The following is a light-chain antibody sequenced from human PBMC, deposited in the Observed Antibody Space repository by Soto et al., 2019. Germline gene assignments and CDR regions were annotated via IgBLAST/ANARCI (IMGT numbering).Light chain of an antibody. J-gene: IGKJ5*01. CDR2: DTS. Sequence: ENVFTQSPGTLSLSPGERATLSCRASQSFSSSFIAWYQQKPGQAPRLLIYDTSSRASGIPDRFSGSGSGTDFTLTISRLETEDFAVFYCQQYGTSEIIFGQGTRLEIK. CDR1: QSFSSSF. V-gene: IGKV3-20*01. CDR3: QQYGTSEII.